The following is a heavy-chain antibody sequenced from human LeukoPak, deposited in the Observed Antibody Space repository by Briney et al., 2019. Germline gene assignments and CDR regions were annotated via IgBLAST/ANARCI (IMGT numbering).Heavy chain of an antibody. Sequence: SQTLSLTCTVSGGSISSGSYYWSWIRQPAGKGLEWIGRIYTSGSTNYNPSLKSRVTISVDTSKNQFSLRLTSVTAADTAVYYCARQTGSGLFILPGGQGTLVTVSS. V-gene: IGHV4-61*02. J-gene: IGHJ4*02. CDR1: GGSISSGSYY. D-gene: IGHD3/OR15-3a*01. CDR3: ARQTGSGLFILP. CDR2: IYTSGST.